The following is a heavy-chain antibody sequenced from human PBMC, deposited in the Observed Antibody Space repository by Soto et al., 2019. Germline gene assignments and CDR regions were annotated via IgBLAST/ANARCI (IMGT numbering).Heavy chain of an antibody. CDR2: ITATGERT. CDR3: ATMNGYFEX. Sequence: GGSLRLSCADSGFSFSSYSMSWVRQTPGKGLEWVAAITATGERTYYGDSVTGRFTISRDNSKKPHYLQMTSLRAEDTAMYYCATMNGYFEXWGQGTPVT. D-gene: IGHD3-22*01. V-gene: IGHV3-23*01. CDR1: GFSFSSYS. J-gene: IGHJ4*02.